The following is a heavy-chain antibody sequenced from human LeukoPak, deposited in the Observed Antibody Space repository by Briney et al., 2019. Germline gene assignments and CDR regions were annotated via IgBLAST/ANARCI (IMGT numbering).Heavy chain of an antibody. Sequence: GRSLRLSCAASGFTFSSYGMHWVRQAPGKGLEWVAVISYDGSNKYYADSVKGRFTISRDNSKNTLYLQMNSLRAEDTAVYYCAKSTASGYSNDYWGQGTPVTVSS. CDR3: AKSTASGYSNDY. CDR1: GFTFSSYG. J-gene: IGHJ4*02. CDR2: ISYDGSNK. D-gene: IGHD3-22*01. V-gene: IGHV3-30*18.